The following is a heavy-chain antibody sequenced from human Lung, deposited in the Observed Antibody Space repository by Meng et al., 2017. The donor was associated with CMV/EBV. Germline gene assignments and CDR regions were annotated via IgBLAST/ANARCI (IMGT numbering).Heavy chain of an antibody. Sequence: GGSLRLACAASGFTFSDYGMHWVRQAPGKGLEWVAFLRRDGNDKYYASFVKGRFTISRDNSKKKLFLQMDSLRTEDTALYYCAKELGSSDSWGQGTLVTVSS. J-gene: IGHJ4*02. V-gene: IGHV3-30*02. CDR3: AKELGSSDS. CDR2: LRRDGNDK. D-gene: IGHD3-10*01. CDR1: GFTFSDYG.